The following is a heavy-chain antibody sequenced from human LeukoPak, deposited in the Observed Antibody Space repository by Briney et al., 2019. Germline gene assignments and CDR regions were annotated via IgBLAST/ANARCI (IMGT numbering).Heavy chain of an antibody. Sequence: SVKVSCKASGGTFTNYAVSWVRQAPGQGLEWMGRIIPTFGTANYAQKFQGRVTFTTDESTTTAYMELYSLRSEDTAVYYCVRDTPLGTGPKAFYLAYWGQGTLVTVSS. V-gene: IGHV1-69*05. CDR3: VRDTPLGTGPKAFYLAY. CDR2: IIPTFGTA. D-gene: IGHD1-7*01. J-gene: IGHJ4*02. CDR1: GGTFTNYA.